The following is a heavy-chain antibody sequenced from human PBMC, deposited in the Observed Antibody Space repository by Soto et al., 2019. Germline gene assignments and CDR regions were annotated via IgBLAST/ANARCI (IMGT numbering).Heavy chain of an antibody. CDR3: ARGPYSSGWFYLDY. D-gene: IGHD6-19*01. CDR1: GFTFSSYG. V-gene: IGHV3-30*03. CDR2: ISYDGSNK. J-gene: IGHJ4*02. Sequence: GGSLRLSCAASGFTFSSYGMHWVRQAPGKGLEWVAVISYDGSNKYYADSVKGRFTISRDNSKYTLYLQMNSLRAEDTAVYYCARGPYSSGWFYLDYWGQGTLVTVSS.